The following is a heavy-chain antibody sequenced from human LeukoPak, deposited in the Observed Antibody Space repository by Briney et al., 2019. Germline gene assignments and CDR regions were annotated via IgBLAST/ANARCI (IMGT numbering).Heavy chain of an antibody. CDR1: GYALTELS. CDR2: FDPEDGET. CDR3: ATVHQGSRSYCFDY. V-gene: IGHV1-24*01. Sequence: ASVKVSCKVSGYALTELSMHWVRQAPGKGLEWMGGFDPEDGETIYAQKFQGRVTMTEDTSTDTAYMELSSLRSEDTAVYYCATVHQGSRSYCFDYWGQGTLVTVSS. D-gene: IGHD3-10*01. J-gene: IGHJ4*02.